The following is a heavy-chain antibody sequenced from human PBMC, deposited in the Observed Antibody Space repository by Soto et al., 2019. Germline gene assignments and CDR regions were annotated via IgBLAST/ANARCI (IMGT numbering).Heavy chain of an antibody. J-gene: IGHJ4*02. V-gene: IGHV3-30-3*01. CDR3: ARDPDSSGWYYFDY. CDR1: GFTFSSYA. Sequence: QVQLVESGGGVVQPGRSLRLSCAASGFTFSSYAMHWVRQAPGKGLEWVAVISYDGSNKYYADSVKGRFTISRDNSKNTLYLQMNSRRAEDTAVYYCARDPDSSGWYYFDYWGQGTLVTVSS. CDR2: ISYDGSNK. D-gene: IGHD6-19*01.